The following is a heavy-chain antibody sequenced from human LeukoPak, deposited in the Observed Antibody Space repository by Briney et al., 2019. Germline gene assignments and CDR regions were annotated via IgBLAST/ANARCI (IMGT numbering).Heavy chain of an antibody. J-gene: IGHJ4*02. D-gene: IGHD4-23*01. CDR2: IYYSGST. V-gene: IGHV4-59*08. CDR1: GGSISSYY. Sequence: SETLSLTCTVSGGSISSYYWSWIRQPPGKGLEWIGYIYYSGSTNYNPSLKSRVTISVDTSKNQFSLKLSSVTVADTAVYYCARHASDYGGSRPFDYWGQGTLVTVSS. CDR3: ARHASDYGGSRPFDY.